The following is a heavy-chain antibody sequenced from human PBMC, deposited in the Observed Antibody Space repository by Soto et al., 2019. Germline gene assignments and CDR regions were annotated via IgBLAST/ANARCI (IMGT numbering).Heavy chain of an antibody. Sequence: SVKVSCKASGGSFSNFGISWVRQAPGQGLEWMGGIVPVFGRPNYAQRFRGRLTITADESTSTGYMELISLRSGDTAVYYCARDGSGYNFWGQGTQVTVSS. D-gene: IGHD5-12*01. CDR2: IVPVFGRP. J-gene: IGHJ4*02. CDR3: ARDGSGYNF. CDR1: GGSFSNFG. V-gene: IGHV1-69*13.